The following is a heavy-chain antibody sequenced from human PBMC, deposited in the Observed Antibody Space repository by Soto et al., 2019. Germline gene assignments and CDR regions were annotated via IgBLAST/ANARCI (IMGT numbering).Heavy chain of an antibody. D-gene: IGHD2-2*01. J-gene: IGHJ5*02. CDR3: ARGGYSCSWEFDL. V-gene: IGHV1-8*01. CDR2: MSPYSGNT. Sequence: QVQLVQSGAEVKKPGASVRVSCKASGYTFTTYDINWVRQATGQGLEWMGWMSPYSGNTGFAQKFQGRITMTTNTTISTAYMELNSLRSDDSAEYYCARGGYSCSWEFDLWGQGTLVTVSP. CDR1: GYTFTTYD.